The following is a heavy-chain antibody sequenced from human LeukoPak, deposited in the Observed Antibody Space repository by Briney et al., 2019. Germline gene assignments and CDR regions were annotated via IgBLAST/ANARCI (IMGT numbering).Heavy chain of an antibody. CDR2: IYYSGST. J-gene: IGHJ4*02. D-gene: IGHD1-26*01. Sequence: PSETLSLTCTVSGGSVSSGSYYWSWIRQPPGKGLEWIGYIYYSGSTNYNPSLKSRVTISVDTSKNQFSLKLSSVTAADTAVYYCASTSGSCYNWLGPSYWGQGTLVTVSS. CDR1: GGSVSSGSYY. V-gene: IGHV4-61*01. CDR3: ASTSGSCYNWLGPSY.